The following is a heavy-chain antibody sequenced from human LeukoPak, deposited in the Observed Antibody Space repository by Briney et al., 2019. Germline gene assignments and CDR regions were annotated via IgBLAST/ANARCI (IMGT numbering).Heavy chain of an antibody. D-gene: IGHD3-22*01. V-gene: IGHV3-33*01. Sequence: PGGSLRLSCAASGFTFSSYGMHWVRQAPGKGLEWVALIWYDGSNKYYADSVKGRFTISRDNSKNTLYLQMNSLRAEDTAVYYRARELGSSGYYPFDYWGQGTLVTVSS. CDR1: GFTFSSYG. J-gene: IGHJ4*02. CDR2: IWYDGSNK. CDR3: ARELGSSGYYPFDY.